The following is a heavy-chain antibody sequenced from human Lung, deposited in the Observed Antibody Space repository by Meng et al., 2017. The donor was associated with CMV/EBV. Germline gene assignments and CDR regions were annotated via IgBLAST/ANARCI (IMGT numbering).Heavy chain of an antibody. V-gene: IGHV2-5*02. D-gene: IGHD6-6*01. CDR3: ARAAARPSDWFDP. CDR2: IYGDDEK. J-gene: IGHJ5*02. CDR1: GFSLSTSGVG. Sequence: QSTLKDSCPTLVKPTQTLTLTCTFSGFSLSTSGVGVGWIRQPPGKALECLAIIYGDDEKRYSPSLESRLTVTKDTSKNQVVLTMTNMVPVDTATYYCARAAARPSDWFDPWGQGTLVTVSS.